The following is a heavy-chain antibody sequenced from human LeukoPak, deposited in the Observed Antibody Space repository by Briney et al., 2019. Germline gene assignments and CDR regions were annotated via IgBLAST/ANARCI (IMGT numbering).Heavy chain of an antibody. V-gene: IGHV1-69*13. CDR3: AVPGGGSPRGAFDY. J-gene: IGHJ4*02. CDR1: GGTFSSYA. D-gene: IGHD1-26*01. Sequence: SVKVSCKASGGTFSSYAISWVRQAPGQGLEWMGGIIPIFGTANYAQKFQGRVTITADESTSTAYMELSSLRSEDTAVYYCAVPGGGSPRGAFDYWGQGTRLTVSS. CDR2: IIPIFGTA.